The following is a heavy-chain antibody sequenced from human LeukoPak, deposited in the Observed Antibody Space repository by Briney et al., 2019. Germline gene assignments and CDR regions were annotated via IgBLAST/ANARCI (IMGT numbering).Heavy chain of an antibody. CDR1: GGSVTYTNYY. V-gene: IGHV4-39*01. CDR3: ARGFDLYFDY. J-gene: IGHJ4*02. CDR2: IYYNGKT. D-gene: IGHD3-9*01. Sequence: SETLSLTCTVSGGSVTYTNYYWGWIRQPPGKGLQWIGVIYYNGKTYYNPSLKSRVTISVDTSKNQFSLKLSSVTAADTAVYYCARGFDLYFDYWGQGTLVTVSS.